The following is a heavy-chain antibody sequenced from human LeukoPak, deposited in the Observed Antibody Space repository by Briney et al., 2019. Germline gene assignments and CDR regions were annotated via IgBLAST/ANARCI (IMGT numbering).Heavy chain of an antibody. CDR1: GFTFSNYA. J-gene: IGHJ6*02. V-gene: IGHV3-23*03. CDR3: ARPTDGDSTRYGMDV. D-gene: IGHD2-21*02. CDR2: IYSGGST. Sequence: PGGSLRLSCAASGFTFSNYAMSWVRQAPEKGLEWVSVIYSGGSTYYADSVKGRFSTSRDSSTSTLFLQMDSLRVEDTAMYYCARPTDGDSTRYGMDVWGQGTTVIVSS.